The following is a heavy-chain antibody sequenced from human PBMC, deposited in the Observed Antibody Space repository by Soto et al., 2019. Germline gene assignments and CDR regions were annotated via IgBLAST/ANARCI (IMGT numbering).Heavy chain of an antibody. Sequence: EVELVESGGGVVRPGGSTRLSCTASGFRFDEYGMSWVRQVPGRGLEWVSGISWNGDRIAYADSVKGRFTISRDNAKNSLYLHMNSLRVEDTAFYYCARDHPTFFYDMDVWGNGTTVIVSS. J-gene: IGHJ6*03. V-gene: IGHV3-20*04. CDR3: ARDHPTFFYDMDV. D-gene: IGHD3-3*01. CDR1: GFRFDEYG. CDR2: ISWNGDRI.